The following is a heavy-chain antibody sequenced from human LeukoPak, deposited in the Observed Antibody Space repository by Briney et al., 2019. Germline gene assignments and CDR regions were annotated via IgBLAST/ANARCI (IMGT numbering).Heavy chain of an antibody. Sequence: GGSLRLSCAASGFTVSSNYMSWVRQAPGKGLEWVAFIRYDGSNKYYADSVKGRFTISRDNSKNTLYLQMNSLRAEDTAVYYCASRRIAVAGTTFDWYFDLWGRGTLVTVSS. CDR2: IRYDGSNK. V-gene: IGHV3-30*02. D-gene: IGHD6-19*01. CDR3: ASRRIAVAGTTFDWYFDL. CDR1: GFTVSSNY. J-gene: IGHJ2*01.